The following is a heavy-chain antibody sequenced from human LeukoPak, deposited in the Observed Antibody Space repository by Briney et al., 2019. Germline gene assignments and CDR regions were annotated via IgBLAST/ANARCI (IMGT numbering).Heavy chain of an antibody. V-gene: IGHV3-21*01. CDR1: GFTFSSYS. D-gene: IGHD3-9*01. J-gene: IGHJ3*02. CDR2: ISSSSSYI. CDR3: ARDRDVLTGYYITDAFDI. Sequence: GGSLRLSCAASGFTFSSYSMNWVRQAPGKGLEWVSSISSSSSYIYYADSVKGRFTISRDNAKNSLYLQMNSLRAEDTAVYYCARDRDVLTGYYITDAFDIWGQVTMVTVSS.